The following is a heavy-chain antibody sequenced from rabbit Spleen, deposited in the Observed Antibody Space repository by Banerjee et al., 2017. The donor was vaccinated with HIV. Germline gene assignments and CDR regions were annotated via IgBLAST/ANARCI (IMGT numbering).Heavy chain of an antibody. J-gene: IGHJ4*01. D-gene: IGHD6-1*01. CDR3: ARENGTLGSAIDL. CDR1: GFDLSSYG. CDR2: IYAGSSDYT. Sequence: QEQLKETGGGLVQPGGSLTLSCKASGFDLSSYGVSWVRQAPGKGLEWIACIYAGSSDYTYYATWAKGRFTISKTSSTTVTLQMTSLTAADTATYFCARENGTLGSAIDLWGPGTLVTVS. V-gene: IGHV1S45*01.